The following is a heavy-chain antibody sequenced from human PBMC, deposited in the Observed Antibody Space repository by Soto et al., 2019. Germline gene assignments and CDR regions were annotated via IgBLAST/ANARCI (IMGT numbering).Heavy chain of an antibody. CDR3: ARQDRVVAEGRWFDP. V-gene: IGHV4-38-2*02. CDR1: GYSISSGYH. D-gene: IGHD2-15*01. J-gene: IGHJ5*02. Sequence: SETLSLTCTVSGYSISSGYHWAWIRQPPGKGLEWLGSVHYSGNTYYNPSLKSRLTISVDKSKNQFSLNLSSVAAADTAVYYCARQDRVVAEGRWFDPWGQGTLVTVSS. CDR2: VHYSGNT.